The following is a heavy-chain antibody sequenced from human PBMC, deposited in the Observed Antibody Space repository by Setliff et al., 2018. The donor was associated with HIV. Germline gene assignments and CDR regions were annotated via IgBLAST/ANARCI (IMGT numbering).Heavy chain of an antibody. D-gene: IGHD6-13*01. CDR2: INSDGGIS. J-gene: IGHJ4*02. Sequence: GGSLRLSCAASSFTFSNYWMHWVRQAPGKGLEWVSRINSDGGISEHADAVKGRLTISRDNARNTLYLEMNSLRVEDTAVYYCVRVAGFSSSWFGYWGQGTLVTVSS. CDR3: VRVAGFSSSWFGY. CDR1: SFTFSNYW. V-gene: IGHV3-74*03.